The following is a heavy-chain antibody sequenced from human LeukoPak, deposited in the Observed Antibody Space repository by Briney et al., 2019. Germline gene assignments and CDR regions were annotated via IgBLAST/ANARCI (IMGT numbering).Heavy chain of an antibody. CDR2: INHNGNVN. V-gene: IGHV3-7*01. Sequence: GGSLRLSCAASGFTFSSYWMNWARQAPGKGLEWVASINHNGNVNYYVDSVKGRFTISRDNSKNTLYLQMNSLRAEDTAVYYCARDRSSSSRYYYGMDVWGQGTTVTVSS. CDR1: GFTFSSYW. J-gene: IGHJ6*02. CDR3: ARDRSSSSRYYYGMDV. D-gene: IGHD6-13*01.